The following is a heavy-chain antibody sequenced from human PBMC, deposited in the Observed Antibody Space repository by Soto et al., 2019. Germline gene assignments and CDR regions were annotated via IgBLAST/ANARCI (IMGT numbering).Heavy chain of an antibody. CDR3: ARGGSRTWYYYGMDV. CDR2: ISGSGGST. CDR1: GFTFSSYA. V-gene: IGHV3-23*01. J-gene: IGHJ6*02. D-gene: IGHD6-13*01. Sequence: GGSLRLSCAASGFTFSSYAMSWVRQAPGKGLEWVSAISGSGGSTYYADSVKGWFTISRDNSKNTLYLQMNSLRDEDTAVYYCARGGSRTWYYYGMDVWGQGTTVTVSS.